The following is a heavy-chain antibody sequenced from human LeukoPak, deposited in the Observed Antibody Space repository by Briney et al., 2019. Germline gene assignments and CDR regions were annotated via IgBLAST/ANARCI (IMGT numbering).Heavy chain of an antibody. CDR2: INNVGSHI. Sequence: GGSLRLSCAGSGFTFSSSAMNWVRQAPGKGLEWVASINNVGSHIYYADSVKGRFTISRDNAKNSLYLQMNSLRAEDTAVYYCARDPTQWLRYGHFGYWGQGTLVAVSS. CDR3: ARDPTQWLRYGHFGY. V-gene: IGHV3-21*01. CDR1: GFTFSSSA. D-gene: IGHD5-12*01. J-gene: IGHJ4*02.